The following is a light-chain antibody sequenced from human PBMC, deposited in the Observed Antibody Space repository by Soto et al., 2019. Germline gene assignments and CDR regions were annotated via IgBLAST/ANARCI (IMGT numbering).Light chain of an antibody. CDR1: QSIRNF. CDR2: DAS. CDR3: QQRSNWPIT. Sequence: VVLTQSPATLSLSPGERATLSCRASQSIRNFLAWYQQKPGQAPRLLIYDASNRATGIPARFSGSGSGTDFTLTISSLEPEDFAVYYCQQRSNWPITFGQGTRLEIK. V-gene: IGKV3-11*01. J-gene: IGKJ5*01.